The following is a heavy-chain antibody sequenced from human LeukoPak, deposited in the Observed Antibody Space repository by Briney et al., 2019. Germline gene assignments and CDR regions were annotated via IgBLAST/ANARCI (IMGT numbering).Heavy chain of an antibody. CDR1: GYIFTSYW. D-gene: IGHD3-22*01. CDR2: IYPGDSDT. V-gene: IGHV5-51*01. J-gene: IGHJ4*02. CDR3: ASDHYYDSSASFGY. Sequence: GESLKISCKGSGYIFTSYWIALVRQMPGKGLEWMGIIYPGDSDTRYSPSFQGQVTISADKSISTAYLQWSSLKASDTAMYYCASDHYYDSSASFGYWGQGTLVTVSS.